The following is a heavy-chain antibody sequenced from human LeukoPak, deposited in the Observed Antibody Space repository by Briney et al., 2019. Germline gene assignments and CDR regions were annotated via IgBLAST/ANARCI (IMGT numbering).Heavy chain of an antibody. CDR2: IWYDGSDK. CDR1: GFTFSSYG. Sequence: GRSLRLSCAASGFTFSSYGMHWVRQAPGKGLEWVAVIWYDGSDKYYADSVKGRFTISRDNSKNTLYLQMNSLRAEDTALYYCARECFGSICPNNNMDVWGQGTTVTVSS. J-gene: IGHJ6*02. D-gene: IGHD2-15*01. V-gene: IGHV3-33*01. CDR3: ARECFGSICPNNNMDV.